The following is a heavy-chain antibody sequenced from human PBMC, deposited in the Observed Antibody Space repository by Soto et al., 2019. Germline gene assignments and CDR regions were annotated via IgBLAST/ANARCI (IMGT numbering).Heavy chain of an antibody. J-gene: IGHJ3*02. V-gene: IGHV3-23*01. CDR2: IGGSGGDT. D-gene: IGHD6-6*01. CDR1: GFTFSGYA. Sequence: EVQLLESGGGLVQPGGSLSLSCAASGFTFSGYAMPWVRQAPAKGLEWVSGIGGSGGDTYYADSVKGRFTITRDSSKNTLYLQMDSLRAEDTAVYYCAKKTDSSSPWGALDIWGQGTMVSVSS. CDR3: AKKTDSSSPWGALDI.